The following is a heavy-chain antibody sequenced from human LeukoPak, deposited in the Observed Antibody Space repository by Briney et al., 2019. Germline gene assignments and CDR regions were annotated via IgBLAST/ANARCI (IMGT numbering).Heavy chain of an antibody. Sequence: SVSVSCKTCGYTFTIEYMHWVRQAPGQGLEWMGIINPSGGSTSYAQKFQGRVTMTRDTSTSTVYMELSSLRSEDTAVYYCARSHSYYYDSSGYYSDYWGQGTLVTVSS. J-gene: IGHJ4*02. CDR1: GYTFTIEY. CDR2: INPSGGST. V-gene: IGHV1-46*01. D-gene: IGHD3-22*01. CDR3: ARSHSYYYDSSGYYSDY.